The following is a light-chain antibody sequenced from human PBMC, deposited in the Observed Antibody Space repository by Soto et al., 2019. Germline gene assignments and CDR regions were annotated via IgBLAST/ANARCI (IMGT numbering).Light chain of an antibody. Sequence: AIQLTQSPSSLSASVVDIVPITCRASQGISSALSWYQQKPGKAPKLLIYDASSLKSRVPSRFSGSGSGTAVTLSISSLQPEDFAIYSCQLVNSYPLGFTFGTATKVDIK. CDR2: DAS. V-gene: IGKV1-13*02. CDR1: QGISSA. J-gene: IGKJ3*01. CDR3: QLVNSYPLGFT.